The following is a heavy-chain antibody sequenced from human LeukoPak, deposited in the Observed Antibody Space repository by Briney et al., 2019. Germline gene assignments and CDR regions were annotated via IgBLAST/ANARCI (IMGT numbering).Heavy chain of an antibody. CDR1: GGSISSGSYY. CDR2: IYNSGST. V-gene: IGHV4-61*01. Sequence: SETLSLTCTVSGGSISSGSYYWSWIRQPPGKGLEWIGYIYNSGSTNYNPSLKSRITISIDTSRIQFSLKLSSVTAADTAVYYCARARDWGRNFEYWGQGTLVTVSS. J-gene: IGHJ4*02. CDR3: ARARDWGRNFEY. D-gene: IGHD7-27*01.